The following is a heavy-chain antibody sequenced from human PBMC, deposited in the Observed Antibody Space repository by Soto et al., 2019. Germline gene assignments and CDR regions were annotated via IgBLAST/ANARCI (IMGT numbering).Heavy chain of an antibody. V-gene: IGHV1-69*01. CDR2: VIPIFGTA. D-gene: IGHD5-18*01. CDR1: GGTFSSYA. Sequence: QVQLVQSGAEVKKPGSSVKVSCKASGGTFSSYAISWVRQAPGQGLEWMGGVIPIFGTANYAQKFQGRVTITADESTSKAYMELSSLRSEDTAVYYCSTDRYGNSYGPMDVWGQGTTVNVSS. CDR3: STDRYGNSYGPMDV. J-gene: IGHJ6*02.